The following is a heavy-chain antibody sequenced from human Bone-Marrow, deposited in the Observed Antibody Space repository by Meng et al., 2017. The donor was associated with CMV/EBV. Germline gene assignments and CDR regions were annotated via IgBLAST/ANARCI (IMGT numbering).Heavy chain of an antibody. Sequence: GESLKISCAASGFTFSSYWMSWVRQAPGKGLEWVANIKQDGSEKYYVDSVKGRFTVSRDNVKNSLYLQMSSLRAEDTAVYYCSSPPTYYYNSSGYYHRDYWGQGTLVTVYS. CDR3: SSPPTYYYNSSGYYHRDY. CDR1: GFTFSSYW. D-gene: IGHD3-22*01. CDR2: IKQDGSEK. J-gene: IGHJ4*02. V-gene: IGHV3-7*01.